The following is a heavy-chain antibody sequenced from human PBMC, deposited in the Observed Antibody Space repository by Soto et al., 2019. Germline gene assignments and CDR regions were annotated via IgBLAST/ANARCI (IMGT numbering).Heavy chain of an antibody. V-gene: IGHV4-38-2*02. CDR1: SYSISSGYY. CDR3: ARDTEVSGSYWGYYYYYYGMDV. Sequence: SETLSLTCAVSSYSISSGYYWGWIRQPPGKGLEWIGSIYHSGSTYYNPSLKSRVTISVDTSKNQFSLKLSSVTAADTAVYYCARDTEVSGSYWGYYYYYYGMDVWGQGTTVTVSS. D-gene: IGHD1-26*01. CDR2: IYHSGST. J-gene: IGHJ6*02.